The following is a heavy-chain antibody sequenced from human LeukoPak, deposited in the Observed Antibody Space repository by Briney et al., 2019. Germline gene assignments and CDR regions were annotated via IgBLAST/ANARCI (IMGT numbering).Heavy chain of an antibody. CDR1: GFTFSSYS. CDR3: ARESSYDFWSGSPHNWFDP. J-gene: IGHJ5*02. CDR2: ISSSSSTI. Sequence: GGSLRLSCAASGFTFSSYSMNWVRQAPGKGLAWVSYISSSSSTIYYADSVKGRFTISRYNAKNSLYLQMNSLRAEDTAVYYCARESSYDFWSGSPHNWFDPWGQGTLVTVSS. D-gene: IGHD3-3*01. V-gene: IGHV3-48*01.